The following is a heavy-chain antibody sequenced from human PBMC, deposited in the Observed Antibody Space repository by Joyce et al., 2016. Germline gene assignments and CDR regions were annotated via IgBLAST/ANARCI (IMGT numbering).Heavy chain of an antibody. CDR3: ARRRVNSNYDL. Sequence: QITLKESGPTLIKPTETLTLTCTFSGFSLSTSGLGVGWIRQPAGRSLEWRALIYWDDDKRYSPYLKSRLSVAKDTSKNQVVLTMTNMDAVDTATYFCARRRVNSNYDLWGQGTLVTVSS. CDR2: IYWDDDK. V-gene: IGHV2-5*02. CDR1: GFSLSTSGLG. J-gene: IGHJ5*02. D-gene: IGHD1-7*01.